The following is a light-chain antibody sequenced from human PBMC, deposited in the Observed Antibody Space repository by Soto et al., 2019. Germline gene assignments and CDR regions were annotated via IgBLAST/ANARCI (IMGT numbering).Light chain of an antibody. J-gene: IGLJ2*01. CDR2: GNS. CDR3: QSYDSSLSVI. V-gene: IGLV1-40*01. CDR1: SSNIGAGYD. Sequence: QSVLTQPPSVSGAPGQRVTISCPGSSSNIGAGYDVHWYQQLPGTAPKLLIYGNSNRPSGVPDRFSGSKSGTSASLAITGLQAEDEADYYFQSYDSSLSVIFGGGTKLTV.